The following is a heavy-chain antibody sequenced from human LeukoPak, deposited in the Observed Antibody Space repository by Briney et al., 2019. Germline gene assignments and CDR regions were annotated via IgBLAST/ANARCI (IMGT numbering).Heavy chain of an antibody. CDR3: ARVRYYYDSSGYGAAFDI. D-gene: IGHD3-22*01. J-gene: IGHJ3*02. CDR2: IYTSGST. Sequence: SKTLSLTCTVSGGSISSGSYYWSWIRQPAGKGLEWIGRIYTSGSTNYNPSLKSRVTISVDTSKNQFSLKLSSVTAADTAVYYCARVRYYYDSSGYGAAFDIWGQGTMVTVSS. V-gene: IGHV4-61*02. CDR1: GGSISSGSYY.